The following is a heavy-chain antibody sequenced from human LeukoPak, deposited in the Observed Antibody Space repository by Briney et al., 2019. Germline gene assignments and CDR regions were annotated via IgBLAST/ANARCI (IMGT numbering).Heavy chain of an antibody. CDR3: ARGGIASTGFDP. J-gene: IGHJ5*02. Sequence: SVKVSCKASGGTFSSYAISWVRQAPGQGLEWMGGIIPIFGTANYAQKFRGRVTITADESTSTAYMELSSLRSEDTAVYYCARGGIASTGFDPWGQGTLVTVSS. D-gene: IGHD1-1*01. CDR1: GGTFSSYA. CDR2: IIPIFGTA. V-gene: IGHV1-69*13.